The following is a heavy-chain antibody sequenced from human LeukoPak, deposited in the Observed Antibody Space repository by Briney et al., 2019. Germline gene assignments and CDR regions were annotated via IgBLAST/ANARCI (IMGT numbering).Heavy chain of an antibody. V-gene: IGHV3-7*05. J-gene: IGHJ4*02. D-gene: IGHD4-17*01. CDR1: GLIFSRYW. Sequence: GGSLRLSCAASGLIFSRYWMRWVRQAPGKGLEWVANIKEDGSEKNHVHSLKHRFPISSDNAKNSVFLQMNSLRAEDTAIYYCASDIRYGDSDFWGQGTLVTVSS. CDR2: IKEDGSEK. CDR3: ASDIRYGDSDF.